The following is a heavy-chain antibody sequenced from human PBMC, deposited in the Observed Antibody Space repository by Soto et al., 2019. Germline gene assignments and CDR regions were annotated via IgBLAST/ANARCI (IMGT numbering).Heavy chain of an antibody. J-gene: IGHJ4*02. V-gene: IGHV3-15*07. Sequence: GGSLRLSCAASGFTLINAWMSWVRQAPGKGLEWVGRIRSKTDGGTTDYVAPVKGRFTISRDDSKNTLYLQMNSLKTEDTAVYYCTTASFYYDNSGPTSFDYWGQGTLVTVSS. CDR1: GFTLINAW. CDR2: IRSKTDGGTT. D-gene: IGHD3-22*01. CDR3: TTASFYYDNSGPTSFDY.